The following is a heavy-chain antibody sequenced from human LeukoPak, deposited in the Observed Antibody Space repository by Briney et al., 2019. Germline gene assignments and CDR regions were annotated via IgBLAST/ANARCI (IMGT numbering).Heavy chain of an antibody. Sequence: GGSLRLSCAASGFTFSSYWMSWVRQAPGKGLEWVANIKQDGSEKYYVDSVKGRFTISRDNAKNSVYLQMNSLSPEDTAIYFCATLAFDSWGRGTLVTVSS. J-gene: IGHJ4*02. V-gene: IGHV3-7*01. CDR2: IKQDGSEK. D-gene: IGHD3-3*02. CDR1: GFTFSSYW. CDR3: ATLAFDS.